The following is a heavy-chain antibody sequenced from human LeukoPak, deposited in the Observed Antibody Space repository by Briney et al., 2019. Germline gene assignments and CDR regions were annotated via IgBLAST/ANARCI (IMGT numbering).Heavy chain of an antibody. V-gene: IGHV3-30*18. CDR2: ISYDGSNK. Sequence: GGSLRLSCAASGFTFSSYGMHWVRQAPGKGLEWVAVISYDGSNKYYADSVKGRFTISRDNSKNTLYLQMNSLRAEDTAVYYCAKDHRTYYYGSGSLDYWGQGTLVTVSS. CDR1: GFTFSSYG. D-gene: IGHD3-10*01. J-gene: IGHJ4*02. CDR3: AKDHRTYYYGSGSLDY.